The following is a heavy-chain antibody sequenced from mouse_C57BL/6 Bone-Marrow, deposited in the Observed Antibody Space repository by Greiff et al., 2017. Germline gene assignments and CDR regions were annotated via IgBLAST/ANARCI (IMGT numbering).Heavy chain of an antibody. CDR1: GYTFTSYD. Sequence: VKVVESGPELVKPGASVKLSCKASGYTFTSYDINWVKQRPGQGLEWIGWIYPRDGSTKYNEKFKGKATLTVDTSSSTAYMELHSLTSEYSAVYFCARDYGSSYWYFDVWGTGTTVTVSS. D-gene: IGHD1-1*01. CDR2: IYPRDGST. J-gene: IGHJ1*03. V-gene: IGHV1-85*01. CDR3: ARDYGSSYWYFDV.